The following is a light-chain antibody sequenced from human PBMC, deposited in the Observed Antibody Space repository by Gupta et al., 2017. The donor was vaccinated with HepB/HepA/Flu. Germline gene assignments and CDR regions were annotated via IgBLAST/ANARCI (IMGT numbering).Light chain of an antibody. CDR2: CGS. CDR1: QSVLHSNGYNS. J-gene: IGKJ1*01. V-gene: IGKV2-28*01. Sequence: EIVMTQSRLSLPVTPGEPAYISCRSSQSVLHSNGYNSLDWYLQKPGQSPQLIIYCGSKRAYGVTDRFSGSGAGKDFTLKSSRVEDEDVGVYYGVQDLPIRTFGQGTKVEIK. CDR3: VQDLPIRT.